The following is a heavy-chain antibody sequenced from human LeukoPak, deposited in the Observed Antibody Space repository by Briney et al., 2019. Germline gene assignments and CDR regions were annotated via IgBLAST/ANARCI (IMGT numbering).Heavy chain of an antibody. Sequence: GGSLRLSCAASGFTFSSYAMSWVRQAPGKGLEWVSTIAGGGGRTLYADSVKGRFTISRDNAKNSLYLQMNSLRAGDTAVYYCATGHGVVYYYMDVWGKGTTVTISS. CDR1: GFTFSSYA. D-gene: IGHD2-15*01. CDR3: ATGHGVVYYYMDV. CDR2: IAGGGGRT. J-gene: IGHJ6*03. V-gene: IGHV3-23*01.